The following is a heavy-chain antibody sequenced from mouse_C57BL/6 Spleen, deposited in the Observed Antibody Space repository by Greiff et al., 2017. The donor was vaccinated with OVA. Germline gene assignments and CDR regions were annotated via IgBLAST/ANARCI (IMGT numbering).Heavy chain of an antibody. CDR2: INPNNGGT. D-gene: IGHD2-1*01. J-gene: IGHJ4*01. CDR3: ARMGIYYGNLYAMDD. Sequence: EVQLQQSGPELVKPGASVKISCKASGYTFTDYYMNWVKQSHGKSLEWIGDINPNNGGTSYNQKFTGKATLTVDKSSSTAYMELRSLTSEDSAVDYCARMGIYYGNLYAMDDWGQGTSVTVSS. CDR1: GYTFTDYY. V-gene: IGHV1-26*01.